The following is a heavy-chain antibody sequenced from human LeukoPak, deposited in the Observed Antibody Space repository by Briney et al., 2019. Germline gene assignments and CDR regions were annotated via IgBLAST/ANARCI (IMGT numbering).Heavy chain of an antibody. CDR1: GFTFSSYA. CDR3: AREYIVATTLFDY. V-gene: IGHV3-30-3*01. Sequence: PGRSLRLSCAASGFTFSSYAMHWVRQAPGKGLEWVAVVSYDGGDKYYADFVKGRFTISRDNSKNTLYLQMNSLRAEDTAVYYCAREYIVATTLFDYWGQGTLVTVSS. J-gene: IGHJ4*02. D-gene: IGHD5-12*01. CDR2: VSYDGGDK.